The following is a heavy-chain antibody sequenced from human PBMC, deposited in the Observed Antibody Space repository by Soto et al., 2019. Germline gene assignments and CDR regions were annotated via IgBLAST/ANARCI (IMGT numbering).Heavy chain of an antibody. D-gene: IGHD3-3*01. V-gene: IGHV4-34*01. CDR2: INHSGST. CDR3: ARERRITIFTTRDYYFDY. J-gene: IGHJ4*02. Sequence: QVQLQQWGAGLLKPSETLSLTCAVYGGSFSGYDWSWIRQPPGKGLEWIGEINHSGSTNYNPSLKSRVTISVDTSKNQFSLKLSSVTAADTAVYYCARERRITIFTTRDYYFDYWGQGTLVTVSS. CDR1: GGSFSGYD.